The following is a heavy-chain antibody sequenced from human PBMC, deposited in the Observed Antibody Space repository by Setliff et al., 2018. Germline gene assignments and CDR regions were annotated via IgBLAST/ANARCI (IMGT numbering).Heavy chain of an antibody. J-gene: IGHJ6*03. D-gene: IGHD3-3*01. V-gene: IGHV4-61*09. CDR2: IYTSWST. Sequence: LSLTCTVSGDSISSRRNYWGWFRQPAGKELEWIGQIYTSWSTNYNPSLKSRVTISLDTSKNQFSLSLTSVTAEDTAVYYCARMSGFQYIDVWDKGTTVTV. CDR1: GDSISSRRNY. CDR3: ARMSGFQYIDV.